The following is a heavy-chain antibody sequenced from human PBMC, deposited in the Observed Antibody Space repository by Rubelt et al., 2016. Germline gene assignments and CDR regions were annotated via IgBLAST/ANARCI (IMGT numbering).Heavy chain of an antibody. CDR3: ARGPRGRQWLELPYYFDY. Sequence: QLQLQESGPGLVKPSETLSLTCAVYGGSFSGYYWSWIRQPPGKGLEWIGEINPSGSTNYNPSLKGRVTISVDTSKHEFSLKRSCVSAADTAVYYCARGPRGRQWLELPYYFDYWGQGTLVTVSS. D-gene: IGHD6-19*01. J-gene: IGHJ4*02. CDR1: GGSFSGYY. V-gene: IGHV4-34*01. CDR2: INPSGST.